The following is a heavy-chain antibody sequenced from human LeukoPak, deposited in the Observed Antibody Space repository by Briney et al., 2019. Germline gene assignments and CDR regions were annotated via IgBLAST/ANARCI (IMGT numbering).Heavy chain of an antibody. CDR1: GFTFSNYG. D-gene: IGHD3-22*01. Sequence: GGSLRLSCAASGFTFSNYGMSWVRQAPGKGLEWVSTISGSGDNTYYADSVKGRFTISRDNSKNTLSLHMNTLRAEDTAVYYCAKDLLQTFFFDSSGYYSDAFGMWGQGTMVTVSP. CDR3: AKDLLQTFFFDSSGYYSDAFGM. V-gene: IGHV3-23*01. CDR2: ISGSGDNT. J-gene: IGHJ3*02.